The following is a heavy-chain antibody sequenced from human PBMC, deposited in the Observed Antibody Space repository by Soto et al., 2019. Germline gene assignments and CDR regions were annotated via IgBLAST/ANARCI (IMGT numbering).Heavy chain of an antibody. J-gene: IGHJ5*02. V-gene: IGHV3-66*01. CDR3: ARDIGGICSGGSCYPGWFDP. CDR2: IYSGGST. CDR1: GFTVSSNY. D-gene: IGHD2-15*01. Sequence: GGSLRLSCAASGFTVSSNYMSWVRQAPGKGLEWVSVIYSGGSTYYADSVKGRFTISRDNSKNTLYLQMNSLRAEDTAVYYCARDIGGICSGGSCYPGWFDPWGQGTLVTVSS.